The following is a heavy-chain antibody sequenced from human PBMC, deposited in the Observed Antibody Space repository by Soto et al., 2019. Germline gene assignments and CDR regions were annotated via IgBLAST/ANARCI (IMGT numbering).Heavy chain of an antibody. CDR3: AREKRTNGYFDY. CDR2: IKQAGSEK. V-gene: IGHV3-7*01. D-gene: IGHD6-25*01. J-gene: IGHJ4*02. CDR1: GFTFSAYW. Sequence: EVQLVESGGGLVQTGGSLRLSCAASGFTFSAYWMSWVRQAPGKGLEWVANIKQAGSEKYYVDSVTGRFIISRDHAKNTLFLPVNSLRVEDTAVYYCAREKRTNGYFDYWGQGTLVTVSA.